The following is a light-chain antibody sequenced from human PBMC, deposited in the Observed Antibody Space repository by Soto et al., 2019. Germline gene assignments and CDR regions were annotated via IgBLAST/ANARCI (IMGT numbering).Light chain of an antibody. J-gene: IGKJ5*01. Sequence: ELVMTQSPVTLSVSPGERATLSCRASQSVSNNLAWYQQKPGQAPSLLIYGASTRATGIPARFSGRGSGTEFTLTISGLQSEDCAVYYCQQYNNWPPFTFGQGTRLEIK. CDR3: QQYNNWPPFT. V-gene: IGKV3-15*01. CDR1: QSVSNN. CDR2: GAS.